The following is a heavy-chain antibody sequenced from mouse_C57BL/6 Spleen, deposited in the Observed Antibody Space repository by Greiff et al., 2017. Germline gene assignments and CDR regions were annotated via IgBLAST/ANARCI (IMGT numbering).Heavy chain of an antibody. CDR1: GYTFTSSW. CDR3: ARGGLRHAMDY. V-gene: IGHV1-55*01. Sequence: QVQLQQPGAELVKPGASVKMSCKASGYTFTSSWITWVKQRPGQGLEWIGDIYPGSGSTNYNEKFKSKATLTVDTSSSTAYMQLSSLTSEDSAVYYCARGGLRHAMDYWGQGTSVTVSS. D-gene: IGHD2-4*01. CDR2: IYPGSGST. J-gene: IGHJ4*01.